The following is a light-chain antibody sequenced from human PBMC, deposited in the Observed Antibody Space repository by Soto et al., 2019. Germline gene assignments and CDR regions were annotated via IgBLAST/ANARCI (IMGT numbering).Light chain of an antibody. CDR2: DVS. J-gene: IGLJ1*01. CDR1: SSDVGGYNY. CDR3: RSYARTHLV. Sequence: SALTQPPSASGSPGQSVAISCTGTSSDVGGYNYVSWYQQHPGKAPKLMIYDVSKRPSGVPDRFSGSKSGNTASLTVSGLLAEDDADYYCRSYARTHLVSGTGTKV. V-gene: IGLV2-8*01.